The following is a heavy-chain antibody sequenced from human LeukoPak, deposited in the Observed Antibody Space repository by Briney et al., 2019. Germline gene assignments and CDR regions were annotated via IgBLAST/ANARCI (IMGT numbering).Heavy chain of an antibody. J-gene: IGHJ4*02. D-gene: IGHD3-16*01. V-gene: IGHV3-33*01. CDR2: IWYDGSNK. CDR3: ARRGGIHLDYFDY. CDR1: GFTFSSFG. Sequence: GGSLSLSCAASGFTFSSFGMHWLRQAPGKGLVGVAVIWYDGSNKYYADSVKGRFTISRDNSKNTLYLQMNSLRAEDTAVYYCARRGGIHLDYFDYWGQGTLITVSS.